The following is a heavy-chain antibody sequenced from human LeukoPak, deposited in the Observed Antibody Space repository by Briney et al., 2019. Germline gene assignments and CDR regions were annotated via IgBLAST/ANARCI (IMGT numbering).Heavy chain of an antibody. CDR2: IYTSGST. D-gene: IGHD3-16*01. J-gene: IGHJ4*02. Sequence: PSETLSLTCTVSGGSISSYYWSWIRQPPGKGLEWIGRIYTSGSTNYNPSLKSRATISVHTSKNQFSLKLCSVAAADTAVYYGAGGDRNYFDYWGQGTLVTVSS. CDR3: AGGDRNYFDY. V-gene: IGHV4-4*07. CDR1: GGSISSYY.